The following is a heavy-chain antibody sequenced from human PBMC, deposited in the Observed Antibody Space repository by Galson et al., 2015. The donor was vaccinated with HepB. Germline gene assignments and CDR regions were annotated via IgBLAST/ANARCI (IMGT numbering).Heavy chain of an antibody. CDR2: ISSSSSTI. CDR1: GFTFSRYS. V-gene: IGHV3-48*02. D-gene: IGHD1/OR15-1a*01. Sequence: SLRLSCAASGFTFSRYSMNWVRQAPGKGLEWVSYISSSSSTIYYADSVKGRFTISRDKAKNSLSLQMNSLRDEDTAVYYCARDPGWNNRDDAFDIWGQGTMVTVSS. CDR3: ARDPGWNNRDDAFDI. J-gene: IGHJ3*02.